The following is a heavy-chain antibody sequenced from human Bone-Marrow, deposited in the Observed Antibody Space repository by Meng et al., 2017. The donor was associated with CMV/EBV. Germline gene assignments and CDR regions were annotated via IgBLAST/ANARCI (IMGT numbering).Heavy chain of an antibody. V-gene: IGHV3-23*03. CDR3: AKGYSSTWYEPYFDS. D-gene: IGHD6-13*01. CDR2: IYSGGSST. CDR1: GFTFSTYA. J-gene: IGHJ4*02. Sequence: GESLKISCAASGFTFSTYAMSWVRQAPGKGLDWVSVIYSGGSSTYYADSVKGRFTIPRDNSKNTLYLQMNSLRAEDTAVYYCAKGYSSTWYEPYFDSWGQGTLVTVSS.